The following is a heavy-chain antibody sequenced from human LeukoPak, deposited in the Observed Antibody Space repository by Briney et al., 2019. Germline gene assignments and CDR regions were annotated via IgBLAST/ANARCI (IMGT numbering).Heavy chain of an antibody. CDR3: ASWGVAPYYFDY. Sequence: SETLSLTCTVSGGSISSYYWSWIRQPPGKGLEWIGYIYYSGSTNYNPSLESRVTISVDTSKNQFSLKLSSVTAADTAVYYCASWGVAPYYFDYWGQGTLVTVSS. V-gene: IGHV4-59*01. J-gene: IGHJ4*02. D-gene: IGHD7-27*01. CDR1: GGSISSYY. CDR2: IYYSGST.